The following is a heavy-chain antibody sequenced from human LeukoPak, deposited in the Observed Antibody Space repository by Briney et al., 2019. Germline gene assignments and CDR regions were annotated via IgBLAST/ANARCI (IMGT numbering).Heavy chain of an antibody. CDR1: GYTFTRYH. D-gene: IGHD3-10*01. CDR2: INPSGGST. CDR3: ARDPGSSFPQNWCDP. V-gene: IGHV1-46*01. Sequence: GASVKVSCKASGYTFTRYHMHWVRQAPGQGLEYMGIINPSGGSTSYAPKFQGRVTMTRDTSTSTVYMELSSLRSDDTGVYYCARDPGSSFPQNWCDPWGQGTLVTVSS. J-gene: IGHJ5*02.